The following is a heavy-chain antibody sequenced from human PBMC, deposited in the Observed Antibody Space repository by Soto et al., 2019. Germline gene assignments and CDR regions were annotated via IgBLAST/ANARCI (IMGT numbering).Heavy chain of an antibody. Sequence: QVQLVESGGGVVQPGRSLRLSCAASGFTFSSYGMHWVRQAPGKGLEWVAVISYDGSNKYYADSVKGRFTISRDNSKNTLYLQMNSLRAEDTAVYYCARGHCSGGSCYSGVYFQHWGQDTLVTVSS. CDR3: ARGHCSGGSCYSGVYFQH. V-gene: IGHV3-30*03. CDR1: GFTFSSYG. D-gene: IGHD2-15*01. J-gene: IGHJ1*01. CDR2: ISYDGSNK.